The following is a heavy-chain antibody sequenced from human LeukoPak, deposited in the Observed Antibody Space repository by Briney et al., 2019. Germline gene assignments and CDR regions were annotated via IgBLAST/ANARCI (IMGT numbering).Heavy chain of an antibody. CDR1: GFTFSSYD. CDR2: IDTAGVT. D-gene: IGHD3-10*01. Sequence: GGSLRRSCAGSGFTFSSYDMHWVRQAAGKGLEWVAAIDTAGVTYYPGSVRGRFTISRENAKNSFFLQMNSLRAGDTAVYYCARGGYFGSGPMDVWGQGTTVTVSS. CDR3: ARGGYFGSGPMDV. V-gene: IGHV3-13*01. J-gene: IGHJ6*02.